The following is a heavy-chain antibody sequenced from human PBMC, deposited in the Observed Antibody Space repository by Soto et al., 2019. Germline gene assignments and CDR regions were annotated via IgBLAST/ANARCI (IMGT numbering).Heavy chain of an antibody. CDR2: TYYRSKWYN. J-gene: IGHJ5*02. Sequence: SQTLSLTCAISGDSVSSNGAARNWIRQSPSRGLEWLGRTYYRSKWYNDYADSVKSRININPDKSKSQNSLQQNSVTPKDTTMYYCARDKHDYFNRGIGFDTWGQGILVTVSS. V-gene: IGHV6-1*01. CDR3: ARDKHDYFNRGIGFDT. D-gene: IGHD4-17*01. CDR1: GDSVSSNGAA.